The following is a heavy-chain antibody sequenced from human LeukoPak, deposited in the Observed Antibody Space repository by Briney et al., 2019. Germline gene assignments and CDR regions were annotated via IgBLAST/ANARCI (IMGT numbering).Heavy chain of an antibody. J-gene: IGHJ4*02. D-gene: IGHD5-18*01. V-gene: IGHV4-34*01. CDR3: ATGYSYGYGFGS. CDR1: SGSFSGYY. Sequence: PSETLSLTCAVYSGSFSGYYWSWIRQPPGKGLEWIGEINHSGSTNYNPSLKSRVTISVDTSKNQFSLKLSSVTAADAAVYYCATGYSYGYGFGSWGQGTLVTVSS. CDR2: INHSGST.